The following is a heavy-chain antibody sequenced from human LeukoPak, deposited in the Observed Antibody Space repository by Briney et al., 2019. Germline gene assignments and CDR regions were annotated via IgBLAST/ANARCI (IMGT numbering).Heavy chain of an antibody. D-gene: IGHD6-13*01. CDR1: GYTFTSYY. J-gene: IGHJ3*02. Sequence: ASVKASCKASGYTFTSYYMHWVRQAPGQGLEWMGIINPSGGSTSYAQKFQGRVTMTRDMSTSTVYMELSSLRSEDTAVYYCASDDGGDARFGSTWYAGVFDIWGQGTMVTVSS. V-gene: IGHV1-46*01. CDR3: ASDDGGDARFGSTWYAGVFDI. CDR2: INPSGGST.